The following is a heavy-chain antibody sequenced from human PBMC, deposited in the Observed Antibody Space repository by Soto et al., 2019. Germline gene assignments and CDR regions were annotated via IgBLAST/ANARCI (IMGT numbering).Heavy chain of an antibody. V-gene: IGHV4-59*08. CDR2: IYYSGST. J-gene: IGHJ4*02. CDR3: ARHRETWYSSSWYYFDY. D-gene: IGHD6-13*01. CDR1: GGSISSYY. Sequence: QVQLQESGPGLVKPSETLSLTCTVSGGSISSYYWSWIRQPPGKGLEWIGYIYYSGSTNYNPSLKSRVTISVDTSKNQFSLKLSSVTAADTAVYYCARHRETWYSSSWYYFDYWGQGTLVTVSS.